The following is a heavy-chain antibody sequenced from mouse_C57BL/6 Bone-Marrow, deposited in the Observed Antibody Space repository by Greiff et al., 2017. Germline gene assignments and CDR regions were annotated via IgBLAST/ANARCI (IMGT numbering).Heavy chain of an antibody. CDR1: GYTFTGYW. CDR2: ILPGSGST. J-gene: IGHJ4*01. CDR3: ARRTVVATEAMDY. Sequence: QVQLQQSGAELMKPGASVKLSCKATGYTFTGYWIEWVKQRPGHGLEWIGEILPGSGSTTYPEKFKGKATFTAYTSSNTAYMQLSSLTTDDSAIYYCARRTVVATEAMDYWGQGTSVTGSS. D-gene: IGHD1-1*01. V-gene: IGHV1-9*01.